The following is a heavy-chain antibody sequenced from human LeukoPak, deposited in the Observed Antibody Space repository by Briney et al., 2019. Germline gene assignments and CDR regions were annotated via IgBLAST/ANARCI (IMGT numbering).Heavy chain of an antibody. CDR3: AKITIPYNWFDP. J-gene: IGHJ5*02. D-gene: IGHD3-10*01. CDR1: GFTFSSYG. CDR2: ISGSGGST. Sequence: GGSLRLSCAASGFTFSSYGMHWVRQAPGKGLEWVSAISGSGGSTYYADSVKGRFTISRDNSKNTLYLQMNSLRAEDTAVYYCAKITIPYNWFDPWGQGTLVTVSS. V-gene: IGHV3-23*01.